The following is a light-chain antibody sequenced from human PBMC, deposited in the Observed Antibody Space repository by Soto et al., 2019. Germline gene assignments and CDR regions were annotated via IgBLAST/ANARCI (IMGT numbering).Light chain of an antibody. V-gene: IGKV3-15*01. J-gene: IGKJ1*01. CDR1: QSVSSN. Sequence: EIVMTQSPATLSVSPGERATLSCRASQSVSSNLAWYQQKPGQAPRLLIYGASTRATGIPARFSGSGSGTEFTPTISSLQSEDFAVYYCQQYNNWPPWTFGQGTMVDI. CDR2: GAS. CDR3: QQYNNWPPWT.